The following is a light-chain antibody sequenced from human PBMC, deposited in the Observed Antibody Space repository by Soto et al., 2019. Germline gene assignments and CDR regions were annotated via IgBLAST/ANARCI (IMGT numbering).Light chain of an antibody. V-gene: IGKV1-5*01. CDR1: QSISSW. CDR2: DAS. CDR3: QQYNTFTWT. J-gene: IGKJ1*01. Sequence: IRTTQSLSTISASIGDRVTXTCRASQSISSWLAWYQEKPGKAPKLLIYDASSLESGVPSRFSRSGSGTEFTLTISSLQPDDFATYYCQQYNTFTWTFGHGAKVDI.